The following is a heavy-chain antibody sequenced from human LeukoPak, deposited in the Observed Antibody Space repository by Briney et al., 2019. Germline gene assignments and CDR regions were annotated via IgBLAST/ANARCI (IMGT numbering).Heavy chain of an antibody. Sequence: GSLGLSCAASGFTFSSYGMHWVRQAPGKGLEWVAVIWYDGSNKYYADSVKGRFTISRDNSKNTLYLQMNSLRAEDTAVYYCAKATPSSYGDYGMDVWGQGTTVTVSS. D-gene: IGHD4-17*01. CDR2: IWYDGSNK. CDR3: AKATPSSYGDYGMDV. V-gene: IGHV3-30*02. CDR1: GFTFSSYG. J-gene: IGHJ6*02.